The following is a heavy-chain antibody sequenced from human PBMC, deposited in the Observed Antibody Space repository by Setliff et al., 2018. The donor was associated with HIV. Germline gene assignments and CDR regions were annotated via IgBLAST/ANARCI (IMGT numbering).Heavy chain of an antibody. V-gene: IGHV3-21*01. J-gene: IGHJ4*02. CDR1: GFTFSSYS. Sequence: SCAASGFTFSSYSMNWVRQAPGKGLEWVSSISSSSSYIYYADSVKGRFTISRDNAKNSLYLQMNSLRAEDTAVYYCARGTVGATFLHNDYWGQGTLVTVSS. CDR3: ARGTVGATFLHNDY. CDR2: ISSSSSYI. D-gene: IGHD1-26*01.